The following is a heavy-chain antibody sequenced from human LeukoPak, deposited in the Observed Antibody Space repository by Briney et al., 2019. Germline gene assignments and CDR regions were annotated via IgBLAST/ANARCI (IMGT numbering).Heavy chain of an antibody. CDR1: GFTFSSYG. J-gene: IGHJ5*02. D-gene: IGHD5-18*01. Sequence: HPGGSLRLSCAASGFTFSSYGMHWVRQAPGKGLEWVAVIWYDGSNKYYADSVKGRFTISRDNSKNTLYLQMNSLRAEDTAVYYCARETQIRGYSYGLAPFPYNWFDPWGQGTLVTVSS. CDR2: IWYDGSNK. V-gene: IGHV3-33*01. CDR3: ARETQIRGYSYGLAPFPYNWFDP.